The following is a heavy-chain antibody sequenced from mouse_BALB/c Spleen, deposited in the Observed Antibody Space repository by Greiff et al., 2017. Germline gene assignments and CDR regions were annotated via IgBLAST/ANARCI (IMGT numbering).Heavy chain of an antibody. V-gene: IGHV2-6-7*01. CDR3: ARPGDYDAMDY. CDR1: GFSLTSYG. CDR2: IWGDGST. J-gene: IGHJ4*01. Sequence: VKLMESGPSLVQPSQSLSITCTVSGFSLTSYGVHWVRQPPGKGLEWLGMIWGDGSTDYNSALKSRLSISKDNSKSQVFLKMNSLQTDDTARYYCARPGDYDAMDYWGQGTSVTVSS.